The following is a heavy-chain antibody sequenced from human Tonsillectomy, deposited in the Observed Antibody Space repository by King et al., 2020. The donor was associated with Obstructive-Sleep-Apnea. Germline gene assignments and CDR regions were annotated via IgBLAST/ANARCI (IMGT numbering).Heavy chain of an antibody. CDR1: GYTFTDYC. J-gene: IGHJ4*02. Sequence: QLVQSGAEVKRPGASVKVSCKASGYTFTDYCIHWVRQAPGQGLEWMGWMNPNSGGTNCAQKFQGRVTMTRETSISTAYMELSSLRSDDTAVYFCAIWLSGYFDYWGQGTLVTVSS. CDR3: AIWLSGYFDY. CDR2: MNPNSGGT. D-gene: IGHD5-18*01. V-gene: IGHV1-2*02.